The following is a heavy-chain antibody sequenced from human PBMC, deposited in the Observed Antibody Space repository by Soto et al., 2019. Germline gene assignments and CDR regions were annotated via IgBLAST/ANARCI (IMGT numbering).Heavy chain of an antibody. J-gene: IGHJ4*02. D-gene: IGHD3-10*01. CDR2: IVPVLGVP. V-gene: IGHV1-69*02. Sequence: QVQLVQSGAEGMKPGSSVQVSCMPSGGAFSTYPLSWVRQAPGQGLEWMGRIVPVLGVPNYAQRFQGRVTMTADKDTNTAYLELSSLRFEDTAVYYCGRARYAYGSGSTIENWGQGTLVTVSS. CDR3: GRARYAYGSGSTIEN. CDR1: GGAFSTYP.